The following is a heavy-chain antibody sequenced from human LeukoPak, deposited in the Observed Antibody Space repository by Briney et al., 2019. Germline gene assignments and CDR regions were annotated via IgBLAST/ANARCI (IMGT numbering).Heavy chain of an antibody. D-gene: IGHD2-15*01. Sequence: GGSLRLSCAASGFTFSSYWMTWVRQAPGKGLEWVANIKQDGSEKYYVDSVKGRFTISRDNAKNSLYLQMNSLRAEDTAVYYCARGECGGSCYYYYYYMDVWGKGTTVTVSS. CDR3: ARGECGGSCYYYYYYMDV. V-gene: IGHV3-7*01. J-gene: IGHJ6*03. CDR2: IKQDGSEK. CDR1: GFTFSSYW.